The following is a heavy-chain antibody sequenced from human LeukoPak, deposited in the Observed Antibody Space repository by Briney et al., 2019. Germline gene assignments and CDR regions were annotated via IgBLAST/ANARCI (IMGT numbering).Heavy chain of an antibody. V-gene: IGHV3-53*01. CDR3: ATYSSLNRREFQY. D-gene: IGHD3-22*01. Sequence: GGSLRLSCAASGFTVSNNYMNWVRQAPGKGLEWVSLIYSGGSTYYADSVKGRFTISRDNSKNTLYLQMNSLRAEDTAVYYCATYSSLNRREFQYWGQGTLLTVSS. J-gene: IGHJ1*01. CDR2: IYSGGST. CDR1: GFTVSNNY.